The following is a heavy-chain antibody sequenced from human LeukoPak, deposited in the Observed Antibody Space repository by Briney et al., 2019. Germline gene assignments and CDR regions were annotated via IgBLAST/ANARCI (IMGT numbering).Heavy chain of an antibody. V-gene: IGHV4-59*01. CDR1: GGSITYYY. D-gene: IGHD1-26*01. CDR3: ARGGSHYDVFDI. CDR2: IYYSGST. Sequence: PSETLSLTCTVSGGSITYYYWSWIRQPPGKGLGWIGYIYYSGSTNYNPSLKSRVTISVDTSKNQFSLKLSSLTAADTAVYYCARGGSHYDVFDIWGQGTMVTVSS. J-gene: IGHJ3*02.